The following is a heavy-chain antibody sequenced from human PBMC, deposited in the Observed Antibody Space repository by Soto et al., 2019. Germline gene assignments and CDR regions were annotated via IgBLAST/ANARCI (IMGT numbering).Heavy chain of an antibody. CDR3: AKKNGYSSSWFEFDY. Sequence: GGSLRLSCVASGFTFAEYGMSWVRQAPGKGLEWVSGINWDGDSTGYGDSVKGRFTISRDNANRTVYLQMNSLRAEDTAFYYCAKKNGYSSSWFEFDYWGQGTLVTVSS. CDR1: GFTFAEYG. D-gene: IGHD6-13*01. J-gene: IGHJ4*02. V-gene: IGHV3-20*04. CDR2: INWDGDST.